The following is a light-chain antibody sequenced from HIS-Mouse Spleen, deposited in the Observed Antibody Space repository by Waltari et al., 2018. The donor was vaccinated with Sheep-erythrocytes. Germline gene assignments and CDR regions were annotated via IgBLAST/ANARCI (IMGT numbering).Light chain of an antibody. CDR1: QSVLYSSNNKNY. CDR3: QQYYSTLT. J-gene: IGKJ4*01. CDR2: WAS. Sequence: DIVMTQSPDSLDVSLGDRATINCKSSQSVLYSSNNKNYLAWYQQKPGQPPKLLIYWASTRESGVPDRFSGSGSGTDFTLTISSLQAEDVAVYYCQQYYSTLTFGGGTKVEIK. V-gene: IGKV4-1*01.